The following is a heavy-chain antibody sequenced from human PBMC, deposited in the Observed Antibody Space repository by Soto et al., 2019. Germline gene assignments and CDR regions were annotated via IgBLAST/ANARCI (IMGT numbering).Heavy chain of an antibody. V-gene: IGHV1-3*01. CDR3: ARVTFDYYDSSGYYYVHAFDI. CDR1: GYTFTSYG. CDR2: INAGNGNT. Sequence: ASVKVSCKASGYTFTSYGISWVRQAPGQGLEWMGWINAGNGNTKYSQKFQGRVTITRDTSASTAYMELSSLRSEGTAVYYCARVTFDYYDSSGYYYVHAFDIWGQGTMVTVSS. D-gene: IGHD3-22*01. J-gene: IGHJ3*02.